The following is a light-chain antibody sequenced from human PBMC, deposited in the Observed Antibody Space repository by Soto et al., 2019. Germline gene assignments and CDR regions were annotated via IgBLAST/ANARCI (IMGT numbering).Light chain of an antibody. V-gene: IGLV2-14*01. Sequence: QSALTQPASVSGSPGQSITISCTGTSSDIGGYKYVSWYQHHPGNAPKLMIYEVSNRPSGVSNRFSGSKSGNTASLTISGLQAEDGGDYYCSSYTTSSTKVFGTGTKLTVL. CDR1: SSDIGGYKY. CDR3: SSYTTSSTKV. J-gene: IGLJ1*01. CDR2: EVS.